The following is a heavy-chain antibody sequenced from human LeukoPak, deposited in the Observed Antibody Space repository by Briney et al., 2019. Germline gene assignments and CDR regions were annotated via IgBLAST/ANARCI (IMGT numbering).Heavy chain of an antibody. Sequence: GGSLRLSCAASGFTFSSYAMSWVRQAPGKGLEWVSAIRGSGGSTYYADSVKGRFTISRDNSKNTLYLQMNSLRAEDTAVYYCAKDRGGIVVVVVAPFDYWGQGTLVTVSS. CDR3: AKDRGGIVVVVVAPFDY. J-gene: IGHJ4*02. D-gene: IGHD2-15*01. CDR1: GFTFSSYA. CDR2: IRGSGGST. V-gene: IGHV3-23*01.